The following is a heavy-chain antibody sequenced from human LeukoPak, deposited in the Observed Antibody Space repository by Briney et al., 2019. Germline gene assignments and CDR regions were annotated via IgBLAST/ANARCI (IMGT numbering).Heavy chain of an antibody. V-gene: IGHV4-34*01. Sequence: SETLSLTCAVYGGSFSGYYWSWIRQPPGKGLEWIGEINHSGSTNYNPSLKSRVTISVDTSKNQFSLKLSSVTAADTAVYYCAGPLNTATPYYYYGMDVWGQGTTVTVSS. CDR3: AGPLNTATPYYYYGMDV. D-gene: IGHD2-15*01. J-gene: IGHJ6*02. CDR2: INHSGST. CDR1: GGSFSGYY.